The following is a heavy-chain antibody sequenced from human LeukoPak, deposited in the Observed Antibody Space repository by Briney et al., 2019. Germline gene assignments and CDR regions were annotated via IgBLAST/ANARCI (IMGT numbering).Heavy chain of an antibody. CDR3: AKDWGQRGVGASLGH. D-gene: IGHD1-26*01. CDR1: GFTFSGHA. V-gene: IGHV3-30*18. Sequence: PGGSLRLSCAASGFTFSGHAMVWVRQGPGKGLEWVSFILYDGSSSVYADSVMGRFTISRDNSKNTVDLQINSLRDEDTAIYYCAKDWGQRGVGASLGHWGQGTLVTVSS. CDR2: ILYDGSSS. J-gene: IGHJ4*02.